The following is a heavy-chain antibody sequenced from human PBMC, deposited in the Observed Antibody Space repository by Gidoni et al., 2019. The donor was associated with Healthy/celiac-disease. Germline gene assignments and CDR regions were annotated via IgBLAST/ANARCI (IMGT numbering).Heavy chain of an antibody. J-gene: IGHJ6*02. CDR2: IYPGASDT. V-gene: IGHV5-51*03. Sequence: EGQLMQSGAEVKKTGESLKISCKGSGYSFTSYWIGWVRQMPGKGLAWMGLIYPGASDTRYIPSFQGQVTISADKSISTAYLQWSSLKASDTAMYYCARCLYGSGSWGDYYYGMDVWGQGTTVTVSS. CDR3: ARCLYGSGSWGDYYYGMDV. D-gene: IGHD3-10*01. CDR1: GYSFTSYW.